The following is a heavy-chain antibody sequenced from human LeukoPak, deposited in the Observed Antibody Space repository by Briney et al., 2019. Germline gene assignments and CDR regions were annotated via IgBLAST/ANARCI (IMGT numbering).Heavy chain of an antibody. J-gene: IGHJ6*02. D-gene: IGHD4-17*01. CDR3: ARGHGDYYYGMDV. Sequence: SQTLSLTCTVSGGSISSGGYYWSWIRQHPGKGLEWIGYIYYSGSTYYNPSLKSRVTISVDTSKNQLSLKLSSVTAADTAVYYCARGHGDYYYGMDVWGQGATVTVSS. V-gene: IGHV4-31*03. CDR2: IYYSGST. CDR1: GGSISSGGYY.